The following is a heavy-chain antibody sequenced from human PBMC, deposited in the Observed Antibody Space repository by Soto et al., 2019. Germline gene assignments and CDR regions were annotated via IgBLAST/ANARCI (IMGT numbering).Heavy chain of an antibody. CDR2: INPNSGGT. CDR1: GYTFTGYY. CDR3: ARDGQAAAGFYYYYYGMDV. D-gene: IGHD6-13*01. J-gene: IGHJ6*02. Sequence: ASVKVSCKASGYTFTGYYMHWVRQAPGQGLEWMGWINPNSGGTNYAQKFQGWVTITRDTSISTAYMELSRLRSDDTAVYYCARDGQAAAGFYYYYYGMDVWGQGTTVTVSS. V-gene: IGHV1-2*04.